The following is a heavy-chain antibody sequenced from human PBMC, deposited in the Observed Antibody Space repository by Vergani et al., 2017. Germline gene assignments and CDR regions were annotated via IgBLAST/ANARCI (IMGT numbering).Heavy chain of an antibody. CDR2: INNDGHT. V-gene: IGHV4-34*02. Sequence: QVQLQQWGAGVVKPSGTLSLTRAVFGESFSSFYWSRIRQHPGKGRVWIGEINNDGHTNYNPSLESRVTVSGDTAKNQFSLNLMSVTAADTAMYYYAVRPRVILLGRDIVTNRCFDCWGRGSLVTVSS. D-gene: IGHD2-15*01. J-gene: IGHJ4*02. CDR3: AVRPRVILLGRDIVTNRCFDC. CDR1: GESFSSFY.